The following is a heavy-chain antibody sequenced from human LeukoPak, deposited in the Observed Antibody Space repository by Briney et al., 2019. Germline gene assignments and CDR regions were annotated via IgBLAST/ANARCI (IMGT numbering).Heavy chain of an antibody. Sequence: GGSLRLSCAASGFTFSSYAMHWVRQAPGKGLEWVAVISYDGSNKYYADSVKGRFTISRDNSKNTLYLQMNSLRAEDTAVYYCARDRGIAVAGSFFGYWGQGTLVTVSS. CDR1: GFTFSSYA. J-gene: IGHJ4*02. CDR2: ISYDGSNK. V-gene: IGHV3-30-3*01. CDR3: ARDRGIAVAGSFFGY. D-gene: IGHD6-19*01.